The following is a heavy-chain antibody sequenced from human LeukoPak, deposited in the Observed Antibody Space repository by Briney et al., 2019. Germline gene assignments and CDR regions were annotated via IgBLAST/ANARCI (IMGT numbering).Heavy chain of an antibody. Sequence: PGGSLRLSCAASGLTFSSYAMHWVRQAPGKGLEWVAVISYDGSNKYYADSVKGRFTISRDNSKNTLYLQMNSLRAEDTAVYYCARNHLNYYDSSGYYSHCDYWGQGTLVTVSS. V-gene: IGHV3-30-3*01. CDR1: GLTFSSYA. CDR3: ARNHLNYYDSSGYYSHCDY. J-gene: IGHJ4*02. D-gene: IGHD3-22*01. CDR2: ISYDGSNK.